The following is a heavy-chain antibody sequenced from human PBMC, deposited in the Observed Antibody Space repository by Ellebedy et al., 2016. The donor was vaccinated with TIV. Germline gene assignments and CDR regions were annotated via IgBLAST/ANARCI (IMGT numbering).Heavy chain of an antibody. CDR2: ISNSGDTT. CDR3: AKGGGWLYYFDY. D-gene: IGHD6-19*01. V-gene: IGHV3-23*01. J-gene: IGHJ4*01. Sequence: PGGSLRLSCAASGFTFSSYGMHWVRQAPGKGLEWVSAISNSGDTTYNADSLKARFTISRDNSKNTLYLQVNSLRAEDTAVYYCAKGGGWLYYFDYWGHGTLVTVSS. CDR1: GFTFSSYG.